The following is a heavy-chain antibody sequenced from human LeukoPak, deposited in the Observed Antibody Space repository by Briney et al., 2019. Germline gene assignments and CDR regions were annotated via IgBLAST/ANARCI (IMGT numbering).Heavy chain of an antibody. CDR2: ISYSGTT. CDR3: AANSADYNTLGSSYKV. CDR1: GFTFSSYSMN. V-gene: IGHV4-39*02. Sequence: PGGSLRLSCAASGFTFSSYSMNWVRQSPGKGLEWIGSISYSGTTYYNPSLKSRVTISVDTSENHFSLKLSSVTAADTAVYYCAANSADYNTLGSSYKVWGQGTLVTVSS. D-gene: IGHD3-10*01. J-gene: IGHJ4*02.